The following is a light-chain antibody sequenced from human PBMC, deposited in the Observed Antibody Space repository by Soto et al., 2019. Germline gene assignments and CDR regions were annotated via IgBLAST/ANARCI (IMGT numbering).Light chain of an antibody. CDR2: DND. CDR1: SSSLGSGYD. J-gene: IGLJ2*01. CDR3: QSYDSIQTGSL. Sequence: QSVLTQPPSVSGAPGQRVTISCTGSSSSLGSGYDVPWYQQFPGTAPKLVIYDNDNRPSGVPDRFSGSKSGTSASLAITGLQSEDEADYYCQSYDSIQTGSLFGGGTKLTVL. V-gene: IGLV1-40*01.